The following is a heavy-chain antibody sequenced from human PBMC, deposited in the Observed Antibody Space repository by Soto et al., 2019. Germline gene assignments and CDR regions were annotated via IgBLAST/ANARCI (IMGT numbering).Heavy chain of an antibody. CDR2: INHRGSA. CDR1: GASVSSTYW. J-gene: IGHJ4*02. V-gene: IGHV4-4*02. CDR3: ARYNAASGTYYFDY. Sequence: SETLSLTCAVSGASVSSTYWWSWVRQPPGKGPEWIGEINHRGSANYNPSLKSRVTMSLDISKSQFSLRLTSVTAADTAVYFCARYNAASGTYYFDYWGLGALVTVSS. D-gene: IGHD6-13*01.